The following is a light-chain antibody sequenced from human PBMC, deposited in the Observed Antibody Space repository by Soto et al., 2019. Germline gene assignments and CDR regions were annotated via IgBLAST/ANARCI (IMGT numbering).Light chain of an antibody. CDR1: QSLNRRY. Sequence: EILLTQSPGTLSLSPGERATLSCRASQSLNRRYLAWYQQKSGQAPRLLIYGASSRASGTPDRFSGSGSGTDFTLTINRLEPEDFALYYCQQFGNSPWTFGQGTKVDIK. CDR3: QQFGNSPWT. J-gene: IGKJ1*01. CDR2: GAS. V-gene: IGKV3-20*01.